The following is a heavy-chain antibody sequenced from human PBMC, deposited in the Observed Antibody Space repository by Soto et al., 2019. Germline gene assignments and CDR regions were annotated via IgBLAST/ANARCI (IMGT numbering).Heavy chain of an antibody. CDR2: INPNSGDT. Sequence: SVKVSCKASGYTFTGYYMHWVRQAPGQGLEWMGWINPNSGDTNYAQEFQGWVTMTRDTSITTAYMEVSRLRSDDTAVYYCAREEKNGMDVWGQGTTVTV. V-gene: IGHV1-2*04. CDR1: GYTFTGYY. CDR3: AREEKNGMDV. J-gene: IGHJ6*02.